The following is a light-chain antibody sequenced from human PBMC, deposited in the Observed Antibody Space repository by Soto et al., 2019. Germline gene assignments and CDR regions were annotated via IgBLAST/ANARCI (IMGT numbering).Light chain of an antibody. Sequence: QSVLTQPPSVSGAPGQRVTISCSGGSSNIGAGYDVHWYQQLPETPPKLLIYGNNIRPSGVPDRFSGSKSGTSASLAITGLQAEDEADYYFHSYDRSLSGSVFGGGTKLTVL. J-gene: IGLJ3*02. CDR3: HSYDRSLSGSV. CDR2: GNN. CDR1: SSNIGAGYD. V-gene: IGLV1-40*01.